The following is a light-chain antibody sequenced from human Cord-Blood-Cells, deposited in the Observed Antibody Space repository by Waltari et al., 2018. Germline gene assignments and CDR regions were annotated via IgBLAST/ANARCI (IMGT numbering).Light chain of an antibody. Sequence: SSELTQDPAVSVALGQPVRITCQGDSLRSYYASWYQQQPGQAPGLVIYGKNNRPSGIPDRFSGYSAGNTASLTITGAQAEDEADYYCKSRDSSGNHLVFGGGTRLTVL. CDR1: SLRSYY. CDR3: KSRDSSGNHLV. J-gene: IGLJ3*02. V-gene: IGLV3-19*01. CDR2: GKN.